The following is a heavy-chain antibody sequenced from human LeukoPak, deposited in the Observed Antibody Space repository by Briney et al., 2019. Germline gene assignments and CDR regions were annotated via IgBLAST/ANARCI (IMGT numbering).Heavy chain of an antibody. V-gene: IGHV4-31*03. D-gene: IGHD3-9*01. CDR3: ARYCVGQDALRYFDWLFVDPYYYYGMDV. CDR2: IYYSGST. Sequence: SQTLSLTCTVSGGSISSGGYYWSWIRQHPGKGLEWIGYIYYSGSTYYNPSLKSRVTISVDTSKNQFSLKLSSVTAADTAVYYCARYCVGQDALRYFDWLFVDPYYYYGMDVWGQGTTVTVSS. CDR1: GGSISSGGYY. J-gene: IGHJ6*02.